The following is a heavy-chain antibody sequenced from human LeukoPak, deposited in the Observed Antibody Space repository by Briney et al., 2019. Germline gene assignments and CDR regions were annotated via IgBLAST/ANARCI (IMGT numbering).Heavy chain of an antibody. CDR1: GGSISSSSYY. CDR2: IYYSGST. J-gene: IGHJ4*02. Sequence: PSETLSLTCTVSGGSISSSSYYWGWIRQPPGNGLEWIGSIYYSGSTYYNPSLKSRVTISVDTSKNQFSLKLSAVTAADTAVYYCARQIAAAYFDYWGQGTLVTVSS. V-gene: IGHV4-39*07. CDR3: ARQIAAAYFDY. D-gene: IGHD6-13*01.